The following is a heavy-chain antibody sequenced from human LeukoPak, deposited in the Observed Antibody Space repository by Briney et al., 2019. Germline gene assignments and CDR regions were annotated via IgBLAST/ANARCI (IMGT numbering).Heavy chain of an antibody. J-gene: IGHJ4*02. CDR2: ISYDGSNK. CDR3: AKDGDYDFWSGYYSRYFDY. Sequence: PGGSLRLSCAASGFTFSSYGMHWVRQAPGKGLEWAALISYDGSNKYYADSVKGRFTISRDNSKNTLYLQMNSLRAEDTAVYYCAKDGDYDFWSGYYSRYFDYWGQGTLVTVSS. D-gene: IGHD3-3*01. V-gene: IGHV3-30*18. CDR1: GFTFSSYG.